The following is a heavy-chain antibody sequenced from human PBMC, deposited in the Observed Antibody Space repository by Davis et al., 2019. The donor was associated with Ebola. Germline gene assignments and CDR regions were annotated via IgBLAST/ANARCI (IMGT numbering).Heavy chain of an antibody. V-gene: IGHV3-21*01. CDR2: ISSRSAYI. CDR3: ARDLSSGSYYERVGADAFDI. J-gene: IGHJ3*02. CDR1: GFTFSTYN. D-gene: IGHD1-26*01. Sequence: GESLKISCVASGFTFSTYNMNWVRQAPGKGLEWVSSISSRSAYIYYGDSVKGRFTISRDNAKNSLYLQMNDLRAEDAAVYFCARDLSSGSYYERVGADAFDIWGRGTMVTVSS.